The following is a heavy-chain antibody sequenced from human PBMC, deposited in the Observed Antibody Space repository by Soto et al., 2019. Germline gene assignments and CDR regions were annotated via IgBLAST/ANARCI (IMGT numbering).Heavy chain of an antibody. V-gene: IGHV1-69*06. CDR1: GGTFNNYV. J-gene: IGHJ4*02. Sequence: GASVKVSGKASGGTFNNYVINWVRQAPGQGLEWMGGIIPIFGTANYAQKFQGRVTITADKSTSTAYMELNSLRSEDTAVYYCAGRCDSTSCLAHFDYWGQGTLVTVSS. CDR3: AGRCDSTSCLAHFDY. D-gene: IGHD2-2*01. CDR2: IIPIFGTA.